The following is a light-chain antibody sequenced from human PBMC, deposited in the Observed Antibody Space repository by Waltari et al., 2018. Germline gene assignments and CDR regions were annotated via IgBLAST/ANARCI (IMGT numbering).Light chain of an antibody. Sequence: QFVMTQPPSASGTPGQTITSPCSGSSSNIGSNSVYWYQQFPGKPPQLLIYRDDQRPSGVPDRISGSKSGTSASLAISGLRSEDEADYYCLAWDDSMSGWVFGGGTKLTVL. CDR3: LAWDDSMSGWV. J-gene: IGLJ3*02. CDR1: SSNIGSNS. CDR2: RDD. V-gene: IGLV1-47*01.